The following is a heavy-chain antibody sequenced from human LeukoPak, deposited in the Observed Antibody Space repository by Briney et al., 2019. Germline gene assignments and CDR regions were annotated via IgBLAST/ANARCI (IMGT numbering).Heavy chain of an antibody. D-gene: IGHD3-10*01. CDR2: ISSSGSYI. J-gene: IGHJ6*02. V-gene: IGHV3-21*01. CDR1: GFTFSSYS. CDR3: AKGPYGLGIYYGMYV. Sequence: GGSLRLSCAASGFTFSSYSMNWVRQAPGKWLEWVSSISSSGSYIYYADSVKGRFTISRDNAKNSLYLQMSSLRVEDTAVYYCAKGPYGLGIYYGMYVWGQGTTVTV.